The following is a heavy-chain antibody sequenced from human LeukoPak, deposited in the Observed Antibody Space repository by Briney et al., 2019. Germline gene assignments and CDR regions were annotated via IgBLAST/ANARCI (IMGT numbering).Heavy chain of an antibody. CDR1: GGTFSSYA. CDR3: ASVVVVAVTDYYGMDV. CDR2: IIPILGIA. D-gene: IGHD2-15*01. V-gene: IGHV1-69*04. J-gene: IGHJ6*02. Sequence: ASVKVSCKASGGTFSSYAISWVRQAPGQGLEWMGRIIPILGIANYAQKFQGRVTITADKSTSTAYMELSSLRSEDTAVYYCASVVVVAVTDYYGMDVWGQGTTVTVSS.